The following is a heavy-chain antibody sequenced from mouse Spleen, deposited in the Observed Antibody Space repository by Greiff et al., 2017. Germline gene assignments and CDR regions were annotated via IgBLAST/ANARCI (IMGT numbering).Heavy chain of an antibody. Sequence: EVKVVESGGGLVKPGGSLKLSCAASGFTFSSYAMSWVRQTPEKRLEWVATISDGGSYTYYPDNVKGRFTISRDNAKNNLYLQMSHLKSEDTAMYYCARDYGSPHYWYFDVWGTGTTVTVSS. V-gene: IGHV5-4*01. D-gene: IGHD1-1*01. J-gene: IGHJ1*03. CDR3: ARDYGSPHYWYFDV. CDR2: ISDGGSYT. CDR1: GFTFSSYA.